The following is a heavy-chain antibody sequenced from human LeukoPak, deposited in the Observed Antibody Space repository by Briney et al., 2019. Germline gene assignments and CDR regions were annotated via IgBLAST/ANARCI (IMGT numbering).Heavy chain of an antibody. CDR3: ARGGGYSFTYYYYHAVDV. V-gene: IGHV4-59*01. CDR1: GGSISSYY. Sequence: SETLSLTCTVSGGSISSYYWSWIRQPPGKGLGWIGYIYHSGSTNYNPSLQSRVTISADTSKNQFSLRLSSVTAADTAVYYCARGGGYSFTYYYYHAVDVWGQGTTVTVSS. D-gene: IGHD5-18*01. J-gene: IGHJ6*02. CDR2: IYHSGST.